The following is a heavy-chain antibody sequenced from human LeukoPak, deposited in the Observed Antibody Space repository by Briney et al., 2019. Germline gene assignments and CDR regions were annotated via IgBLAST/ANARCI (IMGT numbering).Heavy chain of an antibody. D-gene: IGHD3-22*01. CDR2: IYYSGST. V-gene: IGHV4-59*12. J-gene: IGHJ4*02. CDR1: GGSISSYY. CDR3: ASSYYYDSSGYYFDY. Sequence: SETLSLTCTVSGGSISSYYWSWIRQPPGKGLEWIGYIYYSGSTNYNPSLKSRVTISVDTSKNQFSLKLSSVTAADTAVYYCASSYYYDSSGYYFDYWGQGTLVTVSS.